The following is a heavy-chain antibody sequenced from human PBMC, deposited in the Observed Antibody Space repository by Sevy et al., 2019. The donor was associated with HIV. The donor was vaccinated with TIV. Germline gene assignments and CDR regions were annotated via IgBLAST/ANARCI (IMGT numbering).Heavy chain of an antibody. CDR2: ISRKSLGT. CDR1: GFTFNKFA. Sequence: GGSLRLSCAASGFTFNKFAMSWVRQAPGKGLEWVSVISRKSLGTYYVDPVKGRFSISRDDSKNMLYLQMSSLRGDDTAVYYCAKEGNNSPDKFDSWGQGTLVTVSS. J-gene: IGHJ4*02. CDR3: AKEGNNSPDKFDS. D-gene: IGHD1-1*01. V-gene: IGHV3-23*01.